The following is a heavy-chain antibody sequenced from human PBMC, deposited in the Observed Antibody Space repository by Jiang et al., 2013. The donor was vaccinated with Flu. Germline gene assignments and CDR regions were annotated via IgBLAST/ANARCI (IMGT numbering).Heavy chain of an antibody. J-gene: IGHJ6*02. CDR3: ARGRGDFWSGHYFPNYGMDV. Sequence: PGASVKVSCKASGYTFTRFAMNWVRQAPGQGLQWMGWVNTNTGNPTYAQGFTGRFAFSLDTSVSTSYLQISSLKAEDTAVYYCARGRGDFWSGHYFPNYGMDVWGQGTTLTVSS. V-gene: IGHV7-4-1*02. D-gene: IGHD3-3*01. CDR1: GYTFTRFA. CDR2: VNTNTGNP.